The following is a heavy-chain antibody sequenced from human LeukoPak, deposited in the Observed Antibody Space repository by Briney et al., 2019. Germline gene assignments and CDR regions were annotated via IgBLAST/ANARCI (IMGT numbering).Heavy chain of an antibody. Sequence: ASVKVSCKASRGAFSSYVISWVRQAPGQGLEWMGGIIPIFGTADYAQKFQGRLTITADKSTSTAYMELSSLRSEDTAIYYCASATLRCSGGSCYEMDVWGKGTTVTVSS. CDR3: ASATLRCSGGSCYEMDV. V-gene: IGHV1-69*06. CDR1: RGAFSSYV. J-gene: IGHJ6*04. CDR2: IIPIFGTA. D-gene: IGHD2-15*01.